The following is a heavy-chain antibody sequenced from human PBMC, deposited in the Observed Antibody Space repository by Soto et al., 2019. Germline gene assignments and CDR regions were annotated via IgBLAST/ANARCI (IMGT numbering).Heavy chain of an antibody. CDR2: IYYSGST. D-gene: IGHD5-12*01. J-gene: IGHJ4*02. CDR1: GGSISSGGYY. V-gene: IGHV4-31*03. CDR3: ARQVEMATTYFDY. Sequence: QVQLQESSPGLVKPSQTLSLTCTVSGGSISSGGYYWSWIRQHPGKGLEWIGYIYYSGSTYYNPSLKSRVTISVDTSKNQFSLKLSSVTAADTAVYYCARQVEMATTYFDYWGQGTLVTVSS.